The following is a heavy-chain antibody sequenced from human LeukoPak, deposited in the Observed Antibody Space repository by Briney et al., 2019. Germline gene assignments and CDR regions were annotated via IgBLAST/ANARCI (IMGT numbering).Heavy chain of an antibody. D-gene: IGHD1-26*01. J-gene: IGHJ4*02. CDR3: ARDKSYSDFDY. CDR1: GFTFSSYW. CDR2: IKQDGSEK. Sequence: GGSLRLSCAASGFTFSSYWMSWVRQAPGKGLEWVANIKQDGSEKYYVDSVKGRFTISRDNAKDSLYLQMNSLRAEDTAVYYCARDKSYSDFDYWGQGTLVTVSS. V-gene: IGHV3-7*01.